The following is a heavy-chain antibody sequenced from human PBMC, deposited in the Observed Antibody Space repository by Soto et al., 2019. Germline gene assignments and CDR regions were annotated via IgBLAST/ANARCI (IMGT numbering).Heavy chain of an antibody. J-gene: IGHJ6*02. CDR2: IYPGDSDT. Sequence: PGESLKISCKGSGYSFTSYWIGWVRQMPGKGLEWMGIIYPGDSDTRYSPSFQGQVTISADKSISTAYLQWSSLKASDTAMYYCARHRARIAAPYYYYYGMDVWGQGTTGTVSS. CDR3: ARHRARIAAPYYYYYGMDV. CDR1: GYSFTSYW. D-gene: IGHD6-6*01. V-gene: IGHV5-51*01.